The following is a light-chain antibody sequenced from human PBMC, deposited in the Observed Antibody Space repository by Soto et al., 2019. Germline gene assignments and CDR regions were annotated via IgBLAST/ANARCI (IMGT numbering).Light chain of an antibody. Sequence: DIQLTQSPSFLSASVGDRVTITCRASQGSRSYLAWYQQKPGKAPKLLIYAASTLQSGVPSRFSGSGYGTEFTLKISSLQPEDFAAYYCQQLNSYPWTFGQGTKVEIK. CDR2: AAS. V-gene: IGKV1-9*01. J-gene: IGKJ1*01. CDR3: QQLNSYPWT. CDR1: QGSRSY.